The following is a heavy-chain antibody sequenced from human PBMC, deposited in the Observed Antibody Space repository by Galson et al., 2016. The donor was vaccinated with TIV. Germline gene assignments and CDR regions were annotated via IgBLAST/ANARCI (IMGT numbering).Heavy chain of an antibody. CDR3: ACYPNLFGSGNYYKDFDF. Sequence: ETLSLTCAVSGESLSDYYWNWIRQPPGKGLEWIGEINHKGSTNYNPSLKNRVSMSVDRSKSQFSLRLSSVTAADTAVYYCACYPNLFGSGNYYKDFDFWGQGSLVTVSS. J-gene: IGHJ4*02. CDR1: GESLSDYY. D-gene: IGHD3-10*01. V-gene: IGHV4-34*01. CDR2: INHKGST.